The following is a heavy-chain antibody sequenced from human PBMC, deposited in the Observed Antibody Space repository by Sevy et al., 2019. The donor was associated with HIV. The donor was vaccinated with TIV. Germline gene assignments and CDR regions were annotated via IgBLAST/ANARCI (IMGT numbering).Heavy chain of an antibody. J-gene: IGHJ4*02. CDR2: IYYSGST. Sequence: SETLSLTCTVSGGSISSGGYYWSWIRQHPGKGLEWIGYIYYSGSTYYNPSLKSRVTISVDTSKNQFSLKLSSVTAADTAVYYCARVGVRDGDSNFDYWGQGTLVTVSS. CDR1: GGSISSGGYY. CDR3: ARVGVRDGDSNFDY. V-gene: IGHV4-31*03. D-gene: IGHD4-17*01.